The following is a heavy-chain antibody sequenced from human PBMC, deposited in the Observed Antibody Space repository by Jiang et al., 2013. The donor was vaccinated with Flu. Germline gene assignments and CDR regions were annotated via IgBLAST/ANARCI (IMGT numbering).Heavy chain of an antibody. J-gene: IGHJ6*02. CDR2: ISAYNGNT. D-gene: IGHD6-13*01. CDR3: ARDTAAAGTEYYYYYYGMDV. Sequence: EWMGWISAYNGNTNYAQKLQGRVTMTTDTSTSTAYMELRSLRSDDTAVYYCARDTAAAGTEYYYYYYGMDVWGQGTTVTVSS. V-gene: IGHV1-18*01.